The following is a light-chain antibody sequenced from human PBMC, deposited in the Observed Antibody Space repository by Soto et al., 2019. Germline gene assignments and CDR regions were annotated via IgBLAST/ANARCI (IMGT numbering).Light chain of an antibody. CDR2: DVT. J-gene: IGLJ3*02. CDR1: SSDVGGYDH. CDR3: SSYTNQDTLL. V-gene: IGLV2-14*03. Sequence: QSVLTQPASVSGSPGQSITISCTGTSSDVGGYDHVSWYQQHPGKAPKLIIYDVTVRPSGISRRFSGSKSDNTASLAVSGLQPEDEADYYYSSYTNQDTLLFGGGTKLTVL.